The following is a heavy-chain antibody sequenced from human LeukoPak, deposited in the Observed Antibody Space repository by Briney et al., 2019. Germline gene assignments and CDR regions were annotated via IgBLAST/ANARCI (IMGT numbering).Heavy chain of an antibody. CDR1: GGSFSGYY. CDR2: INHSGST. Sequence: SETLSLTCAVYGGSFSGYYWSWIRQPPGKGLEWIGEINHSGSTNYNPSLKSRVTISVDTSKNRFSLKLSSVTAADTAVYYCASGVSVVVPAARQFDYWGQGTLVTVSS. CDR3: ASGVSVVVPAARQFDY. J-gene: IGHJ4*02. V-gene: IGHV4-34*01. D-gene: IGHD2-2*01.